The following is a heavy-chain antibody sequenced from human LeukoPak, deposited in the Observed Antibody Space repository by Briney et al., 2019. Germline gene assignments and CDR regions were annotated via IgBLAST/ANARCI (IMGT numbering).Heavy chain of an antibody. CDR2: ISAYNGNT. J-gene: IGHJ3*02. Sequence: ASVKVSCKASGYTFTSYGISWVRQAPGQGLEWMGWISAYNGNTNYAQKFQGRVTITADKSTSTAYMELSSLRSEDTAVYYCARTSHVVPAAEGAFDIWGQGTMVTVSS. CDR1: GYTFTSYG. D-gene: IGHD2-2*01. CDR3: ARTSHVVPAAEGAFDI. V-gene: IGHV1-18*01.